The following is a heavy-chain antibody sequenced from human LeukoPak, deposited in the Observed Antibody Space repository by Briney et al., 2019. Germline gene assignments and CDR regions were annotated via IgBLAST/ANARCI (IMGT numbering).Heavy chain of an antibody. CDR3: ARHSGYSSSWYQPYYYGMDV. Sequence: GESLKISCKGSGYSFTSYWIGWVRPMPGKGLEWMGIIYPGDSDTRYSPSFQGQVTISADKSISTAYLQWSSLKASDTAMYYCARHSGYSSSWYQPYYYGMDVWGQGTTVTVSS. D-gene: IGHD6-13*01. V-gene: IGHV5-51*01. J-gene: IGHJ6*02. CDR1: GYSFTSYW. CDR2: IYPGDSDT.